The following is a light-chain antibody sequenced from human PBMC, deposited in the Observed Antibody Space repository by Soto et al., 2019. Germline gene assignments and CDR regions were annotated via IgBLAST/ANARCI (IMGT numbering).Light chain of an antibody. CDR3: HQYASSPRT. CDR2: GAS. Sequence: EIVLTQSPGTLSLSPGERATLSCRASQTVTSNYLAWYQQKPGQAPRLLIYGASTRATGIPDRFSGSASGTDFTLIISRLESEDFAVYYCHQYASSPRTFGPGTKVEIK. V-gene: IGKV3-20*01. J-gene: IGKJ1*01. CDR1: QTVTSNY.